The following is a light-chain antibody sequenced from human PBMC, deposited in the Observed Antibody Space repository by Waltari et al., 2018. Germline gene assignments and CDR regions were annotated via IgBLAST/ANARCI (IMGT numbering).Light chain of an antibody. CDR2: EGS. Sequence: GQSITISCTGTSSDVGSYNFVSWYQHHPGKAPKLMIFEGSRRPSGISNRFSGSKSGNTASLTISGLQAEDEADYYCCSYAGSRTYVFGAGTKVTVL. V-gene: IGLV2-23*01. CDR3: CSYAGSRTYV. J-gene: IGLJ1*01. CDR1: SSDVGSYNF.